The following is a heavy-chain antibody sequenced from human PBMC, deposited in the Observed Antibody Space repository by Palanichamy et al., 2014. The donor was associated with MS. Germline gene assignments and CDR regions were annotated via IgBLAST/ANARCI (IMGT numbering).Heavy chain of an antibody. V-gene: IGHV5-10-1*01. CDR3: ARLKILTTADY. Sequence: PGKGLEWMGRIDPSDSYTNYSPSFQGHVTISADKSTSTAYLQWSSLKASDTAMYYCARLKILTTADYWGQGTLVTVSS. CDR2: IDPSDSYT. D-gene: IGHD3-9*01. J-gene: IGHJ4*02.